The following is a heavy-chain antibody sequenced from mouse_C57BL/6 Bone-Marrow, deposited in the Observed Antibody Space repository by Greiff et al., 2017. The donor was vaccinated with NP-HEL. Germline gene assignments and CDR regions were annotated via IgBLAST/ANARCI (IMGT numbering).Heavy chain of an antibody. V-gene: IGHV1-66*01. CDR1: GYSFTSYC. CDR2: IYPGSSNT. CDR3: ARWGY. Sequence: QVQLQQPGPELVRPGASVKISCKASGYSFTSYCMHWVKQRPGQGLEWIGWIYPGSSNTQYNEKFKGKATLTADTSSSTAYMQLSSLTSEDSAVYYCARWGYWGQGTTLTVTA. J-gene: IGHJ2*01.